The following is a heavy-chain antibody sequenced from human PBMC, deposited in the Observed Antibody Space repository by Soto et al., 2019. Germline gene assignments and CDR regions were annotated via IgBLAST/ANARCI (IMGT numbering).Heavy chain of an antibody. Sequence: GGSLRLSCVASGFTFRDYGMHWVRQAPGKGLEWVAGISHHGLKAHYADSVKGRFTISRDNSKKTVYLQLNSLRGDDTAVYYCTKDWVGGSNKYYFEYWGQGTLVTVSS. J-gene: IGHJ4*02. CDR2: ISHHGLKA. CDR3: TKDWVGGSNKYYFEY. D-gene: IGHD1-26*01. CDR1: GFTFRDYG. V-gene: IGHV3-30*18.